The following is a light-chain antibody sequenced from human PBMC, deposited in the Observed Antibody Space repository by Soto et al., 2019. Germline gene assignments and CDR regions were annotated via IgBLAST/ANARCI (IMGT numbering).Light chain of an antibody. Sequence: DIQMTQSPSTLSASVGDRVTITCRASQSISSWLAWYQQKPGKAPKLLIYDASILESGVPSRFSGSGSGTEFTLTISSLQPDDFATYYCQQYTSYPWTFGQGTKVDIK. V-gene: IGKV1-5*01. J-gene: IGKJ1*01. CDR3: QQYTSYPWT. CDR1: QSISSW. CDR2: DAS.